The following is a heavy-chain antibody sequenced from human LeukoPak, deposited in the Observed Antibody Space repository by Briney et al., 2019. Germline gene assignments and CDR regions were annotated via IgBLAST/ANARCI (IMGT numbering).Heavy chain of an antibody. CDR3: ARVGGSYGIDH. CDR2: IISDGSST. D-gene: IGHD3-10*01. CDR1: GFTFSSHW. J-gene: IGHJ4*02. Sequence: PGGSLRLSCVASGFTFSSHWMVWVRQAPGKGLVWVSRIISDGSSTNYADSVQGRFTISRDNAKNTLYLQMNSLRAEDTAVYYCARVGGSYGIDHWGQGTLATVSS. V-gene: IGHV3-74*01.